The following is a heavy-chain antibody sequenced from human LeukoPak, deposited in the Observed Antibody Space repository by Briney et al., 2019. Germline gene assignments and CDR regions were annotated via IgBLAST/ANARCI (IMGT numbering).Heavy chain of an antibody. J-gene: IGHJ4*02. V-gene: IGHV3-30*18. D-gene: IGHD3-3*01. CDR1: GFTFSSYG. CDR2: ISYDGSNK. Sequence: PGGSLRLSCAASGFTFSSYGMHWVRQAPGKGLEWVAVISYDGSNKYYADSVKGRFTISRDNSKNTLYLQMNSLRAEDTAVYYCAKVKSPFWSGYYFCNWGQGTLVTVSS. CDR3: AKVKSPFWSGYYFCN.